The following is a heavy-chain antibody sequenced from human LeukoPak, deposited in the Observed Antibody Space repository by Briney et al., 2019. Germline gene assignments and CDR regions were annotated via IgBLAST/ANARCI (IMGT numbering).Heavy chain of an antibody. CDR3: AKDRSAGVPKAFDI. Sequence: PGGSLRLSCAASGFTFSSYGMSWVRQAPGKGLEWVSTISGSGGSTYYADSVKGRFTISRDNSENTLYLQMNSLRADDTAVYYCAKDRSAGVPKAFDIWGQGTMVTVSS. CDR2: ISGSGGST. V-gene: IGHV3-23*01. CDR1: GFTFSSYG. D-gene: IGHD7-27*01. J-gene: IGHJ3*02.